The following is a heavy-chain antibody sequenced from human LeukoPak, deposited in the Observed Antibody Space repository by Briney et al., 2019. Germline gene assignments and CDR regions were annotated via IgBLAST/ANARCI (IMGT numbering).Heavy chain of an antibody. Sequence: GASVKVSCTASGYTFTTYDINWVRQATGQGLEWMGWMNPNSGYTGFAQKFQGRVTFTRATSISTAYMELSSLRSEDTAVYYCARVAGSIDYWGQGTLVTVSS. J-gene: IGHJ4*02. CDR2: MNPNSGYT. V-gene: IGHV1-8*03. D-gene: IGHD6-19*01. CDR3: ARVAGSIDY. CDR1: GYTFTTYD.